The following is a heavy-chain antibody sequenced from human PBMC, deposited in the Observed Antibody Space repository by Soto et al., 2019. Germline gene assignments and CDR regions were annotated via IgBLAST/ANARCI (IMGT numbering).Heavy chain of an antibody. CDR2: IYYSGST. J-gene: IGHJ4*02. Sequence: SETLSLTCTVSGVSISSSSYYWGWIRQPPGKGLEWIGSIYYSGSTYYNPSLKSRVTISVDTSKNQFSLKLSSVTAADTAVYYCARLYYGDYKFDYWGQGTLVTVSS. CDR3: ARLYYGDYKFDY. CDR1: GVSISSSSYY. V-gene: IGHV4-39*01. D-gene: IGHD4-17*01.